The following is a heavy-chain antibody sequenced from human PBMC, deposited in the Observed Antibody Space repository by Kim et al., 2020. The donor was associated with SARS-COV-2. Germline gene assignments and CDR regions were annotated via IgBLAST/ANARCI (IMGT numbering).Heavy chain of an antibody. CDR1: GFTFSNYW. Sequence: GGSLRLSCVASGFTFSNYWMTWVRQAPGKGLEWVGNIKRDGSERNYVDSVKGRFTISRDNAKNSLYLQMNSLRAEDTAVYFCARDRGTSGYDIFDYWGQG. CDR3: ARDRGTSGYDIFDY. CDR2: IKRDGSER. V-gene: IGHV3-7*01. J-gene: IGHJ4*02. D-gene: IGHD5-12*01.